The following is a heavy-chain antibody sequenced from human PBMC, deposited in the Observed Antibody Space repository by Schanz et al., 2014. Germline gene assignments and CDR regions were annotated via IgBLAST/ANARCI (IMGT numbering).Heavy chain of an antibody. CDR1: GFTFSNAW. Sequence: VQLVESGGGLVKPGGSLRLSCGASGFTFSNAWMTWVRQAQGKGLEWVSGITSSGDNTYYGGSVKGRFTISRDNSKNTLFLQMNSLRAEDTALYYCAKDMHKDYGGKPQAFDIWGQGKMVTVSS. J-gene: IGHJ3*02. CDR2: ITSSGDNT. CDR3: AKDMHKDYGGKPQAFDI. V-gene: IGHV3-23*04. D-gene: IGHD4-17*01.